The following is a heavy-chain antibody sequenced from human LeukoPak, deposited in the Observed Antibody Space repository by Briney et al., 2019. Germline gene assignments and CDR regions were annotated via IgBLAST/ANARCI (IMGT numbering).Heavy chain of an antibody. D-gene: IGHD3-22*01. CDR2: IYYSGST. CDR3: ARDLTLLGDSSVLAAFDI. V-gene: IGHV4-39*07. Sequence: MPSETLSLTCTVSGGSISSSSYYWGWIRQPPGKGLEWIGSIYYSGSTYYNPSLKSRVTISVDTSKNQFSLKLSSVTAADTAVYYCARDLTLLGDSSVLAAFDIWGQGTMVTVSS. CDR1: GGSISSSSYY. J-gene: IGHJ3*02.